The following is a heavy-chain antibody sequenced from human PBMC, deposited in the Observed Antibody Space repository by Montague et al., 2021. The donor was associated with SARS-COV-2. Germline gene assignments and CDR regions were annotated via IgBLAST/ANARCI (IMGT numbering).Heavy chain of an antibody. CDR1: GGSFSDYY. D-gene: IGHD5-12*01. Sequence: SETLSLTCAVYGGSFSDYYWTWIRQPPGKGLEWIGEIYHSGSTNYNPSLKSRVTISVDKSKNQFSLKLSSVTAADTAVYYCVYRDYYYYGMDVWGQGTTVTVSS. V-gene: IGHV4-34*01. CDR2: IYHSGST. CDR3: VYRDYYYYGMDV. J-gene: IGHJ6*02.